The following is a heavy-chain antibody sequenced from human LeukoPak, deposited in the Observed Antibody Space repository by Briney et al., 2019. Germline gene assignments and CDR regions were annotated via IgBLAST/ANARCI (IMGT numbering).Heavy chain of an antibody. CDR1: GFTFSSYA. CDR3: ARDFPMDV. Sequence: PGRSLRLSCAASGFTFSSYAMHWVRQAPGKGLEWVAVISYDGSNKYYADSVKGRFTISRDNSKNTLYLRMSSLRAEDTAVYYCARDFPMDVWGKGTTVTVSS. V-gene: IGHV3-30*04. J-gene: IGHJ6*04. CDR2: ISYDGSNK.